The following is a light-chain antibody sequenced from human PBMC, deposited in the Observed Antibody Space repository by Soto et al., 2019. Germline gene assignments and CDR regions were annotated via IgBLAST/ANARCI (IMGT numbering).Light chain of an antibody. CDR2: DIS. V-gene: IGKV1-33*01. Sequence: DIQLTQSASSLSASVGDRVTITCQASHVITNYLNWYQQKPGKAPKLLIYDISTLEIGVPSRFGGSGSGTHFTFTITGLQPEDIATYYCQQYENLPYTFGQGTKLEI. CDR1: HVITNY. J-gene: IGKJ2*01. CDR3: QQYENLPYT.